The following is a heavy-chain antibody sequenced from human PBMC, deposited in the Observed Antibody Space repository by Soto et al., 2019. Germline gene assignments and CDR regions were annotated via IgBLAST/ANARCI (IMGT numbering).Heavy chain of an antibody. D-gene: IGHD3-16*02. Sequence: QVQLVQSETEVKKPGSAVKVSCKASGGTFNTYAMNWVRQAPGQGLEWMGGIIPMFDTPRYAQKFQGRVTITVDESTTTADMELSSLRSDDTAVYYCTRSIGSWGVIGGFDYWGQGTLVTVSS. CDR2: IIPMFDTP. CDR1: GGTFNTYA. J-gene: IGHJ4*02. V-gene: IGHV1-69*01. CDR3: TRSIGSWGVIGGFDY.